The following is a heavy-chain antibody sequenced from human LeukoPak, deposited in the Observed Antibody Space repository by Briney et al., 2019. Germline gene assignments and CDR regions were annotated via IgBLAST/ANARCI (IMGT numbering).Heavy chain of an antibody. V-gene: IGHV3-30*04. D-gene: IGHD4-17*01. Sequence: GGSLRLSCAASGFTFSSYAMHWVRQAPGKGLERVAVISYDGSNKYYADSVKGRFTISRDNSKNTLYLQMNSLRAEDTAVYYCARNYGDYGYGMDVWGQGTTVTVSS. CDR3: ARNYGDYGYGMDV. CDR1: GFTFSSYA. J-gene: IGHJ6*02. CDR2: ISYDGSNK.